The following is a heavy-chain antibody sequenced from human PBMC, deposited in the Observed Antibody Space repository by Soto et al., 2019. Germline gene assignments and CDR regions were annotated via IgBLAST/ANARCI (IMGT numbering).Heavy chain of an antibody. Sequence: PGGSLRLSCAASGFTFNNAWINWVRQAPGKGLEWVGRIKSKTEGGTPDYTATVKGRYAISRDDTKNIIYLQMNRQKTEDTGIYYFTTDSYSSIIVVRFDYWGHGTLVTVSS. D-gene: IGHD3-22*01. CDR1: GFTFNNAW. CDR3: TTDSYSSIIVVRFDY. CDR2: IKSKTEGGTP. J-gene: IGHJ4*01. V-gene: IGHV3-15*07.